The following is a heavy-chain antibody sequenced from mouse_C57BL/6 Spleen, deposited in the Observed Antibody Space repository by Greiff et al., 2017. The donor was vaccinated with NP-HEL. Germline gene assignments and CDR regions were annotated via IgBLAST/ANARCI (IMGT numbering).Heavy chain of an antibody. Sequence: DVQLQESGPGLVKPSQSLSLTCSVTGYSITSGYYWNWIRQFPGNKLEWMGYISYDGSNNYNPSLKNRISITRDTAKNQFFLKLNSVTTEDTATYYCAVYDGYYFAYWGQGTLVTVSA. CDR3: AVYDGYYFAY. V-gene: IGHV3-6*01. D-gene: IGHD2-3*01. CDR1: GYSITSGYY. J-gene: IGHJ3*01. CDR2: ISYDGSN.